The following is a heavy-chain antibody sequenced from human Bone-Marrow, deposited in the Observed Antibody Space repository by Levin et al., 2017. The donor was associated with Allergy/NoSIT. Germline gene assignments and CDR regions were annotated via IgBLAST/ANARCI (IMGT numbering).Heavy chain of an antibody. CDR3: AGGISWGGGAFDI. J-gene: IGHJ3*02. CDR2: ISYDGSNK. V-gene: IGHV3-30-3*01. CDR1: GFTFSSYA. D-gene: IGHD7-27*01. Sequence: GESLKISCAASGFTFSSYAMHWVRQAPGKGLDWVAVISYDGSNKYYADSVKGRFTISRDDSKNTLYLQMNSLRAEDTAVYYCAGGISWGGGAFDIWGHGTMVTVFS.